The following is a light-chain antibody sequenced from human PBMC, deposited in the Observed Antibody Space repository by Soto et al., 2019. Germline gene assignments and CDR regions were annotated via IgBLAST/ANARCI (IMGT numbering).Light chain of an antibody. J-gene: IGLJ1*01. Sequence: QSALTQPRSVSGSPGQSVTISCTGTNSDVGAYSSVSWYQQHPGKAPKLMIYDVSKRPSGVPDRFSGSKSGNTASLTISGLQAEDEADYYCTSFTSTSSLYVFGTGTKLTVL. CDR3: TSFTSTSSLYV. V-gene: IGLV2-11*01. CDR1: NSDVGAYSS. CDR2: DVS.